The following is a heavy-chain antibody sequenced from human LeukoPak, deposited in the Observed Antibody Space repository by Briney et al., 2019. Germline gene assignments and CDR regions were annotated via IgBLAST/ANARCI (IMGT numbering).Heavy chain of an antibody. J-gene: IGHJ3*02. V-gene: IGHV1-18*01. CDR2: ISAYNGNT. Sequence: ASVKVSCKASGYTFTSYGISWVRQASGQGLEWMGWISAYNGNTNYAQKLQGRVTMTTDTSTSTAYMELRSLRSDDTAVYYCARDPKSGSYYRGAFDIWGQGTMVTVSS. CDR3: ARDPKSGSYYRGAFDI. D-gene: IGHD1-26*01. CDR1: GYTFTSYG.